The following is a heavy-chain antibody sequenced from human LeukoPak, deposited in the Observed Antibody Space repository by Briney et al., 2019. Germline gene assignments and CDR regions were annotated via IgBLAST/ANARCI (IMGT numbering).Heavy chain of an antibody. J-gene: IGHJ6*02. CDR1: GGTFSSYA. Sequence: ASVKVSCTASGGTFSSYAISWVRQAPGQGLEWMGGIIPIFGTANYAQKFQGRVTITADESTSTAYMELSSLRSEDTAVYYCAREGIAVAKDYYYYGMDVWGQGTTVTVSS. D-gene: IGHD6-19*01. CDR2: IIPIFGTA. V-gene: IGHV1-69*13. CDR3: AREGIAVAKDYYYYGMDV.